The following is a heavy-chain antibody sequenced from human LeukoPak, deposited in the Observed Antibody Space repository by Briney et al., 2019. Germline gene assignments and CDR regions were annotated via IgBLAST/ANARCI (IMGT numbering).Heavy chain of an antibody. J-gene: IGHJ6*03. CDR1: GFNLSTYS. CDR2: ISSNSSYI. V-gene: IGHV3-21*04. CDR3: ARDRRYYYYYMDV. Sequence: GGSLRLSCAASGFNLSTYSMNWVRRAPGKGLEWVSSISSNSSYIYYADSLKGRFTISRDNAKNSLSLEMNSLRAEDTAVYYCARDRRYYYYYMDVWGEGTTVTISS.